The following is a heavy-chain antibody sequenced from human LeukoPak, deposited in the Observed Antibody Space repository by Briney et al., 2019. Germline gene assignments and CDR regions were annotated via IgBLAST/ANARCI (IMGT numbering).Heavy chain of an antibody. D-gene: IGHD3-10*01. V-gene: IGHV3-23*01. Sequence: GGSLRLSCAGSGFTLGNYAMSWVRQASGKGLEWISAISGNGYNTYYADSVKGRFTISSESSGNTLYLQMHSLRAEDTAVYYCAKGVRLWFAFYFDYWGQGTLVTVSS. CDR2: ISGNGYNT. J-gene: IGHJ4*02. CDR3: AKGVRLWFAFYFDY. CDR1: GFTLGNYA.